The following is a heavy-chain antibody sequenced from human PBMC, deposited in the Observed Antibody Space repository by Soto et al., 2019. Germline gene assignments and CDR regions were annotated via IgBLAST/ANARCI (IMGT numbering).Heavy chain of an antibody. J-gene: IGHJ4*02. CDR1: GCSCSDYY. V-gene: IGHV3-72*01. CDR3: ARDTGGSYDY. CDR2: SRNKANSYNP. D-gene: IGHD3-16*01. Sequence: EVKLVESGGGLVQPGGSLRLSCGASGCSCSDYYMDWVRQVPGKGLEWVGRSRNKANSYNPEYAPSVKDRFSISRDNSKDSMYLQMNSLKTEDTAVYYCARDTGGSYDYWGQGALVSVSS.